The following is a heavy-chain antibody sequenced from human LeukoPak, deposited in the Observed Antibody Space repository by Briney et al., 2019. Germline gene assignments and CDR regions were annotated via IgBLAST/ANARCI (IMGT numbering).Heavy chain of an antibody. Sequence: SETLSLTCAVSSDSISGYYWSWIRQPPGKVLEWIGYIYYSGRTKYNPSLKSRVTISVDTSKNQFYLRLSPVTAADTAMYYCAREKYGGSNDYWGQGTLVTVSS. CDR2: IYYSGRT. CDR3: AREKYGGSNDY. V-gene: IGHV4-59*01. J-gene: IGHJ4*02. D-gene: IGHD1-26*01. CDR1: SDSISGYY.